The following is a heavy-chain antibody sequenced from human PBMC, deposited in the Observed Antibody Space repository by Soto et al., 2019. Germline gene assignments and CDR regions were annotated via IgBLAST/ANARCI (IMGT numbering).Heavy chain of an antibody. V-gene: IGHV1-3*05. CDR3: ARSIMVVTALDY. CDR2: INAGNGNT. CDR1: GYTFTSYA. D-gene: IGHD2-21*02. Sequence: QVQLVQSGAEEKKPGASVKVCCEASGYTFTSYAMDWVRQAPGQRLEWMGWINAGNGNTKYSQKFQGRVTITRDTSASTAYMELSSLRSQDTAVYYCARSIMVVTALDYWGQGTLVTVSS. J-gene: IGHJ4*02.